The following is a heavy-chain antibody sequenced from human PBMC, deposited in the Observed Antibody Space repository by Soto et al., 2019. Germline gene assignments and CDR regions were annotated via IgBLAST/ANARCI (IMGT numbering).Heavy chain of an antibody. Sequence: SETLSLTCTVSGGSISSSSYYWGWIRQPPGKGLEWIGSIYYSGSTYYNPSLKSRVTISVDTSKNQFSLKLSSVTAADTAVYYCARLGNTIFGVVISPPDYWGQGTLVTVSS. V-gene: IGHV4-39*01. CDR2: IYYSGST. CDR3: ARLGNTIFGVVISPPDY. J-gene: IGHJ4*02. CDR1: GGSISSSSYY. D-gene: IGHD3-3*01.